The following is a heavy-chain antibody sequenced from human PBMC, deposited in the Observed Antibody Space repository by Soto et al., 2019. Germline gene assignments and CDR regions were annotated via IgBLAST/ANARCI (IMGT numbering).Heavy chain of an antibody. Sequence: EVQLLESGGGLVQPGGSLRLSCAASGFIFSTYAMSWVRQAPGKGLEWVSGISGSGGGTYYADSVKGRFTISRDNSKNTLYLEMDSLRDEDTAGYYCAKDLYGDYGGLDYWGQGTLVTVSS. CDR1: GFIFSTYA. D-gene: IGHD4-17*01. CDR3: AKDLYGDYGGLDY. CDR2: ISGSGGGT. V-gene: IGHV3-23*01. J-gene: IGHJ4*02.